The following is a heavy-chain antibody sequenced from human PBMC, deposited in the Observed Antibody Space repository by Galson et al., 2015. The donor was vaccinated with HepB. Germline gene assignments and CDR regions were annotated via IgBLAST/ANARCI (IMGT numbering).Heavy chain of an antibody. D-gene: IGHD6-19*01. V-gene: IGHV3-49*04. CDR2: IRSKAYGGTT. CDR3: TRDGPGSGWYLYYFDY. Sequence: SLRLSCAASGFTFGDYAMSWVRQAPGKGLEWVGFIRSKAYGGTTEYAASVKGRFTISRDDSKSIAYLQMNSLKTEDTAVYYCTRDGPGSGWYLYYFDYWGQGTLVTVSS. CDR1: GFTFGDYA. J-gene: IGHJ4*02.